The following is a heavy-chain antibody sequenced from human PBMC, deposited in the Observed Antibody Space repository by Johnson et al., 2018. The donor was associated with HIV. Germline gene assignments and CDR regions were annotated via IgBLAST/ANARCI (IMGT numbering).Heavy chain of an antibody. CDR2: IKQDGSEK. D-gene: IGHD3-16*02. Sequence: VQLVESGGGVVQPGKSLRLSCVASGLSFSNFGIHWVRQAPGKGLEWVANIKQDGSEKYYVDSVKGRFTISRDNAKNSLYLQMNSLTTEDTAVYYCTTAIVIDAFDIWGQGTMVTVSS. J-gene: IGHJ3*02. CDR3: TTAIVIDAFDI. V-gene: IGHV3-7*03. CDR1: GLSFSNFG.